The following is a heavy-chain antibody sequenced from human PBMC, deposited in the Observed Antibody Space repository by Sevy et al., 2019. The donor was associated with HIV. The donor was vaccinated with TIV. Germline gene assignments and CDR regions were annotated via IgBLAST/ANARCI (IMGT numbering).Heavy chain of an antibody. CDR2: IRYDGSNK. CDR1: GFTFSSYG. D-gene: IGHD4-4*01. CDR3: VKDWGSTVGIDY. J-gene: IGHJ4*02. V-gene: IGHV3-30*02. Sequence: GGSLRLSCAASGFTFSSYGMHWVRQAPGKGLEWVAFIRYDGSNKYYADSVKGRFTISRDNSKNTLYLQMNSLRAEDTAVYYCVKDWGSTVGIDYWGQGTLVTVSS.